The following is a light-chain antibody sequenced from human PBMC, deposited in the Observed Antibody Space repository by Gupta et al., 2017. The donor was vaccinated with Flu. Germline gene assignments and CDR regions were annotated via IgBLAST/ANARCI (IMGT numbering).Light chain of an antibody. CDR3: QSYDSSNHGV. J-gene: IGLJ3*02. V-gene: IGLV6-57*01. CDR2: EDN. Sequence: VTISCTRSSGSIASNYVQWYQQRPGSSPTTVIYEDNQRPSGVPDRFSGSIDSSSNSASLTXSXLKTEDXADYYCQSYDSSNHGVFGGGTKLTVL. CDR1: SGSIASNY.